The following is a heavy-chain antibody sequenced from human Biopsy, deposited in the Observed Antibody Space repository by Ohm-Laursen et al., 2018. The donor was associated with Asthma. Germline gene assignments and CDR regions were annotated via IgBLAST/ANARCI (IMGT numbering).Heavy chain of an antibody. Sequence: TLSLTCSLSSGSGGYMRSGNYYWGWIRQPPGKGLEWIGSIYYSGTTYYNPSLESRVTVSPDTSKNQFSLKLTSATAADTAVYYCVRGSSSWHHGPFHYYYGLDVWGQGTTATVSS. J-gene: IGHJ6*02. CDR3: VRGSSSWHHGPFHYYYGLDV. D-gene: IGHD6-13*01. CDR1: SGSGGYMRSGNYY. V-gene: IGHV4-39*01. CDR2: IYYSGTT.